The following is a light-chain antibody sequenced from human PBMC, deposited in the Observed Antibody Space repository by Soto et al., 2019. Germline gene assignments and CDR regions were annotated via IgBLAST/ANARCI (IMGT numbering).Light chain of an antibody. CDR2: DAS. V-gene: IGKV1-5*01. CDR1: QSISSW. CDR3: EQYENYGT. J-gene: IGKJ1*01. Sequence: EIHLTQSPSTLSVTAGKRDPLTFRASQSISSWLAWYQHKPGKAPKLLIYDASNLDSGVPSRFSGGGSGTEFSLTICNLQPDDSATYYCEQYENYGTFGQGTRVDIK.